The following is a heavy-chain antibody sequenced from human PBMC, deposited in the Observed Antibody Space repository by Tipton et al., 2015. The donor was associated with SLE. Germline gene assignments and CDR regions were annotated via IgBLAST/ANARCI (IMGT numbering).Heavy chain of an antibody. CDR2: ISFDGLNQ. D-gene: IGHD6-13*01. CDR1: GFMFGTYG. J-gene: IGHJ6*02. Sequence: SLRLSCATSGFMFGTYGMHWVRQAPGKGLEWLAMISFDGLNQYYADSVKGRFIISRDNYKDTLYLQMNSLRAEDTAVFYCAKDNSSWWKGNYYYGMDVWGQGTTVTVSS. V-gene: IGHV3-30*18. CDR3: AKDNSSWWKGNYYYGMDV.